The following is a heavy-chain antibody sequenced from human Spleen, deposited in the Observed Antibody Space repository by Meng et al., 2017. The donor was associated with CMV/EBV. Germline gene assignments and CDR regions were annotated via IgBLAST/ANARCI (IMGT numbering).Heavy chain of an antibody. CDR2: INQDGSQK. J-gene: IGHJ6*02. Sequence: GGSLRLSCAASGFTFSSHWMTWARQAPGKGLEWVANINQDGSQKNYVDSVKGRFTISRDNAKNSLFLQMNSLRAEDTAVYYCARVAAAGRGMDVWGQGTTVTVSS. CDR3: ARVAAAGRGMDV. CDR1: GFTFSSHW. D-gene: IGHD6-13*01. V-gene: IGHV3-7*04.